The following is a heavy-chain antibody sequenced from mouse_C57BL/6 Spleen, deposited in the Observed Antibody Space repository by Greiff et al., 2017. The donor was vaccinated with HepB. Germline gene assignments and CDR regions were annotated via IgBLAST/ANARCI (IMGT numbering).Heavy chain of an antibody. CDR2: INPNNGGT. V-gene: IGHV1-26*01. CDR1: GYTFTDYY. Sequence: VQLQQSGPELVKPGASVKISCKASGYTFTDYYMNWVKQSHGKSLEWIGDINPNNGGTSYNQKFKGKATLTVDKSSSTAYMELRSLTSEDSAVYYCAREDYDYDGKGYFDYWGQGTTLTVSS. J-gene: IGHJ2*01. CDR3: AREDYDYDGKGYFDY. D-gene: IGHD2-4*01.